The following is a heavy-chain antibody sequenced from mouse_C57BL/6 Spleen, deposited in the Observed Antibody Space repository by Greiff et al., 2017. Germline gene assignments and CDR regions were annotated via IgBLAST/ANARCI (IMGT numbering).Heavy chain of an antibody. CDR2: ISSGSSTI. J-gene: IGHJ1*03. Sequence: EVQGVESGGGLVKPGGSLKLSCAASGFTFSDYGLHWVRQAPEKGLEWVAYISSGSSTIYYADTVKGRFTISRDNAKNTLFLQMTSLRSEDTAMYYCARSGGYTGYFDVWGTGTTVTVSS. D-gene: IGHD1-1*02. CDR3: ARSGGYTGYFDV. CDR1: GFTFSDYG. V-gene: IGHV5-17*01.